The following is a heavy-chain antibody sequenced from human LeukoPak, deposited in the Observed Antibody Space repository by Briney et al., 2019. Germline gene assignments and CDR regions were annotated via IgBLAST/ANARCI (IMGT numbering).Heavy chain of an antibody. D-gene: IGHD3-3*01. V-gene: IGHV1-46*01. CDR1: GYTFTSYY. J-gene: IGHJ5*02. CDR3: ARDARYDFWSGYYSNWFDP. CDR2: INPSGGST. Sequence: ASVKVSCKASGYTFTSYYMHWVRQAPGQGLEWMGIINPSGGSTSYAQKFQGRVTMTRDTSTSTVYMELRSLRSDDTAVYYCARDARYDFWSGYYSNWFDPWGQGTLVTVSS.